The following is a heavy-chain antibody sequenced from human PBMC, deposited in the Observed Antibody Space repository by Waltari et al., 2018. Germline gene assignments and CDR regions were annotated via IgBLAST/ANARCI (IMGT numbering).Heavy chain of an antibody. V-gene: IGHV1-2*06. D-gene: IGHD1-1*01. J-gene: IGHJ5*02. CDR1: GYTFIDHF. CDR2: IDPTRGDA. CDR3: AKDWRVVTNQANWFDP. Sequence: QEQLVQSGAEVKMPGASVKVSCKASGYTFIDHFLHWVRQAPGQGLEWLGRIDPTRGDAAVSTDVQGRVTLTRDTAISTAYMELTGLRLDDTATYYCAKDWRVVTNQANWFDPWGQGTLVTVSS.